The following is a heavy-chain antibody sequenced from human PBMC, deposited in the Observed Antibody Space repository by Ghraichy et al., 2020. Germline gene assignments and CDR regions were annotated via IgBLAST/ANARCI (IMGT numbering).Heavy chain of an antibody. J-gene: IGHJ4*02. V-gene: IGHV3-30-3*01. CDR3: ACVYSYGSKY. CDR2: ISYDGSNK. D-gene: IGHD5-18*01. CDR1: GFTFSSYA. Sequence: GGSLRLSCAASGFTFSSYAMHWVRQAPGKGLEWVAVISYDGSNKYYADSVKGRSTISRDNSKNTLYLQMNSLRAEDTAVYYCACVYSYGSKYWGQGTLVTVSS.